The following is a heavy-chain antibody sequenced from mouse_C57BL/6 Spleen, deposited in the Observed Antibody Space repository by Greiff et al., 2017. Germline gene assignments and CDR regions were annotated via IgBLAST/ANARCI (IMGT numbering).Heavy chain of an antibody. Sequence: QVQLQQPGAELVKPGASVKVSCKASGYTFTSYWMHWVKQRPGQGLEWIGRIHPSDSDTNYNQKFKGKATLTVEKSSSTAHMQLSSLTSEDSAVYYCAIEEALLLRSFAYWGQGTLVTVSA. J-gene: IGHJ3*01. V-gene: IGHV1-74*01. CDR3: AIEEALLLRSFAY. CDR1: GYTFTSYW. CDR2: IHPSDSDT. D-gene: IGHD1-1*01.